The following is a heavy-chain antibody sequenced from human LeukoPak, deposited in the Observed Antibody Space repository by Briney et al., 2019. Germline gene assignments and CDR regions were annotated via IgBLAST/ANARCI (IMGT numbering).Heavy chain of an antibody. CDR3: AGNDYGDYKSSFDY. V-gene: IGHV4-61*05. J-gene: IGHJ4*02. CDR1: GGSISSSSYY. CDR2: IFYSGST. D-gene: IGHD4-17*01. Sequence: SETLSLTCTVSGGSISSSSYYWGWIRQPPGKGLEWIGYIFYSGSTNYNPSLKSRVTISVDTSKNQFSLRLNSVTAADTAMYYCAGNDYGDYKSSFDYWGQGTLVTVSS.